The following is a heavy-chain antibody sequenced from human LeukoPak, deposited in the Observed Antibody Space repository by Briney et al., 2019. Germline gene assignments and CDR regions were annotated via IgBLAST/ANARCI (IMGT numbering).Heavy chain of an antibody. CDR2: INPNSGGT. V-gene: IGHV1-2*02. CDR3: ARGYSGYDYLDY. J-gene: IGHJ4*02. Sequence: EASVKVSCKASGYTFTGYYMHWVRQAPGQGLEWMGWINPNSGGTNYAQKFQGRVTMARDTSISTAYMELGRLRSDDTAVYYCARGYSGYDYLDYWGQGTLVTVSS. D-gene: IGHD5-12*01. CDR1: GYTFTGYY.